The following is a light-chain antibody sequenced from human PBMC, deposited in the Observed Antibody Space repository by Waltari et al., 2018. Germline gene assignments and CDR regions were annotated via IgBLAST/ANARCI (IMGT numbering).Light chain of an antibody. CDR1: QSISTW. CDR3: QQYNTYLYT. Sequence: DIQMTQSPSTLSASVGDRVTITCRASQSISTWLAWYQQKPGKAPKLLIYKASNLKSGVPSSFSGSGSGTEFTLTISSLQPDDFATYYCQQYNTYLYTFGQGTKLEIK. J-gene: IGKJ2*01. V-gene: IGKV1-5*03. CDR2: KAS.